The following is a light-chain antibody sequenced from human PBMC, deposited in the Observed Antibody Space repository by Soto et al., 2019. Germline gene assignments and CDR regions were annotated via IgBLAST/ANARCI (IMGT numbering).Light chain of an antibody. CDR2: DAS. V-gene: IGKV1-33*01. J-gene: IGKJ4*01. CDR1: QDINNY. CDR3: QQYDNLPLT. Sequence: DIQMTQSPSSLSASVGDRVTITCQESQDINNYLNWYQQKXGKAPKXXIYDASDLETGVPSRFSGSGAGTDCTFTISSLQPEDIATYYCQQYDNLPLTFGGGTKVDIK.